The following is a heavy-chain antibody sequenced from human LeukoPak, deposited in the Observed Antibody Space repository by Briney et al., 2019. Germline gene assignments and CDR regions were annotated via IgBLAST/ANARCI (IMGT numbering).Heavy chain of an antibody. Sequence: ASVKVSCKASGYTFTSYGISWVRQAPGQGLEWMGWISAYNGNTNYAQKLQGRVTMTTDTSTSTAYMELRSLRSDDTAVYYCARDPFPSIAAAATGYFQHWGQGTLVTVSS. V-gene: IGHV1-18*01. J-gene: IGHJ1*01. CDR1: GYTFTSYG. CDR2: ISAYNGNT. D-gene: IGHD6-13*01. CDR3: ARDPFPSIAAAATGYFQH.